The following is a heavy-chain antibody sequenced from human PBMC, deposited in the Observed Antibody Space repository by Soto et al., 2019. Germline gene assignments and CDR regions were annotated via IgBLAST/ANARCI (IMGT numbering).Heavy chain of an antibody. J-gene: IGHJ4*02. CDR3: ARDTTVAGYFDY. D-gene: IGHD6-19*01. CDR2: TYYSGST. V-gene: IGHV4-31*03. Sequence: SETLSLTCTVSGGSISSGGYYWSWIRQHPGKGLEWIGYTYYSGSTYYNPSLKSRVTISVDTSKNQFSLKLSSVTAADTAVYYCARDTTVAGYFDYWGQGTLVTVSS. CDR1: GGSISSGGYY.